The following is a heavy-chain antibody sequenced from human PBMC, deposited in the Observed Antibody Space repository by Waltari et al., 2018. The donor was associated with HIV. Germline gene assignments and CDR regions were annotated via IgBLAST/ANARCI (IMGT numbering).Heavy chain of an antibody. D-gene: IGHD1-26*01. V-gene: IGHV3-15*01. CDR1: GFTFSNAW. CDR3: TTEEGGSYSFDY. Sequence: EVQLVESGGGLVKPGGSLRLSCAASGFTFSNAWMSWVRQAPGKGLECVGRIKSKTDGGTTDYAAPVKGRFTISRDDSKNTLYLQMNSLKTEDTAVYYCTTEEGGSYSFDYWGQGTLVTVSS. J-gene: IGHJ4*02. CDR2: IKSKTDGGTT.